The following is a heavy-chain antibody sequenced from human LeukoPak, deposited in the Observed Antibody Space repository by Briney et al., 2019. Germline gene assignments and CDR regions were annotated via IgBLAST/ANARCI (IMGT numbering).Heavy chain of an antibody. Sequence: PSETLSLTCAVYGGSFSGYYWSWIRQPPGKGLEWIGEINHSGSTNYNPSLKSRVTISVDTSKNQFSLKLSSVTAADTAVYYCASRATVAALSSWGQGTLVTVSS. V-gene: IGHV4-34*01. CDR1: GGSFSGYY. D-gene: IGHD6-6*01. J-gene: IGHJ5*02. CDR2: INHSGST. CDR3: ASRATVAALSS.